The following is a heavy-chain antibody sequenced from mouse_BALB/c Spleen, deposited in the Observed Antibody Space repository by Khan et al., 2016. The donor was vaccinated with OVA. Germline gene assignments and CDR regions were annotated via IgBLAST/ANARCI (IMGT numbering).Heavy chain of an antibody. CDR3: ARGAFYYGSWKNSWFAY. CDR2: INTYTGET. Sequence: QIQLVQSGPELKKPGQTVKISCKASGYIFTNYGMNWVKQAPGQGLKWLGWINTYTGETTYADDFRGRFAFSLETSASTAYLQIHILKNEATVTYFCARGAFYYGSWKNSWFAYWGQGTLVTVSA. J-gene: IGHJ3*01. D-gene: IGHD1-1*01. CDR1: GYIFTNYG. V-gene: IGHV9-3-1*01.